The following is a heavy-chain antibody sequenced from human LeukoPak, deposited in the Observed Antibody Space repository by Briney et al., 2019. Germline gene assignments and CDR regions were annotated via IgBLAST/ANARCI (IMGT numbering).Heavy chain of an antibody. Sequence: AASVKVSCKASGGTFSSYAISWVRQAPGQGLEWMGGIIPIFGTANYAQKFQGRVTITTDESTSTAYMELSSLRSEDTAVYYCARTRDYDFWSGYLDYWGQGTLVTVSS. V-gene: IGHV1-69*05. D-gene: IGHD3-3*01. CDR1: GGTFSSYA. J-gene: IGHJ4*02. CDR2: IIPIFGTA. CDR3: ARTRDYDFWSGYLDY.